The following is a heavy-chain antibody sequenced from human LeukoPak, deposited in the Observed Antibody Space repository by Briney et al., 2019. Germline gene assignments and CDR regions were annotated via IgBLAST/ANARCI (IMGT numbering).Heavy chain of an antibody. Sequence: SETLSLTCTVSGGSISSGGYYWSWIRQHPGKGLEWIGYIHYSGSTYYNPSLKSRVTISVDTSKNQFSLKLSSVTAADTAVYYCARVRYYYGMDVWGQGTTVTVSS. V-gene: IGHV4-31*03. CDR1: GGSISSGGYY. D-gene: IGHD3-10*01. J-gene: IGHJ6*02. CDR3: ARVRYYYGMDV. CDR2: IHYSGST.